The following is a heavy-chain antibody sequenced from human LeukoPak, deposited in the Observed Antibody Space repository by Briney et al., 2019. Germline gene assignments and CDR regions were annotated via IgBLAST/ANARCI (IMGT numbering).Heavy chain of an antibody. D-gene: IGHD2-2*01. CDR2: LYYSGYS. V-gene: IGHV4-59*13. CDR1: GGSITSYY. Sequence: SETLSLTCTVSGGSITSYYWAWLRQPPGKGLEWIGYLYYSGYSNYNPSLKSRVSMSVDTSKNQFSLKLSSVTAADTAVYYCARVLGYCSSTTSCYFDYWGQGTLVTVSS. CDR3: ARVLGYCSSTTSCYFDY. J-gene: IGHJ4*02.